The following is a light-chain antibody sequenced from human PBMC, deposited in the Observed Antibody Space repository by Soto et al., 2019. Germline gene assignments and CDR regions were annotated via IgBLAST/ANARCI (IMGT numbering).Light chain of an antibody. V-gene: IGLV2-14*01. J-gene: IGLJ1*01. CDR3: SSFAGSSTLYV. CDR2: DVS. Sequence: QSALTQPASVSGSPGLSITISCTGASSDVGGYNYVSWYQQHPGKAPKLMIYDVSNRPSGISNRFSGSKSGNTASLTISGLQAEDEADYYCSSFAGSSTLYVFETGTKLTVL. CDR1: SSDVGGYNY.